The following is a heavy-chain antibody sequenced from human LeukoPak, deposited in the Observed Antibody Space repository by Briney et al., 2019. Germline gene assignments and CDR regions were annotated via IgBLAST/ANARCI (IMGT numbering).Heavy chain of an antibody. CDR2: ISSTGST. Sequence: SETLSLTCTVSGGSVSSGSYYWTWIRHPPGEGLEWLGYISSTGSTDYNLSLKRRVTISEDTTKNQLLLQLSSVSSADPAENFCARGSLEVGGAQHYYGMDVWGKGTTVTVSS. D-gene: IGHD3-16*01. J-gene: IGHJ6*04. V-gene: IGHV4-61*01. CDR1: GGSVSSGSYY. CDR3: ARGSLEVGGAQHYYGMDV.